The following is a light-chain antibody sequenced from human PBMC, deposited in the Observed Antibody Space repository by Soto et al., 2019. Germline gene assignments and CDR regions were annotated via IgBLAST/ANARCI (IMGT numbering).Light chain of an antibody. CDR2: DVR. J-gene: IGLJ1*01. Sequence: QSVLTQPASVSGSPGQSITISCTGTSSDVGGYNYVSWYQQHPGKAPKLMIYDVRNRASGASNRFSGSKSGSTASLTISGLQAEDEADYYCTSYTSSSTLYVFGTGTKVTDL. V-gene: IGLV2-14*01. CDR3: TSYTSSSTLYV. CDR1: SSDVGGYNY.